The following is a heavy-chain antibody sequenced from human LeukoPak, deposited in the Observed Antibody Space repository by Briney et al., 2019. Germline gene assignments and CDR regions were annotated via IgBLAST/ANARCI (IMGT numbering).Heavy chain of an antibody. J-gene: IGHJ4*02. V-gene: IGHV4-59*08. CDR2: IYYSGST. Sequence: SETLSLTCTVSGGSISSYYWSWIRQPPGKGLEWIGYIYYSGSTDYNPSLKSRVTISVDTSKNQFSLKLSSVTAADTAVYYCARHAVAGTGGFFDYWGQGTLVTVSS. CDR3: ARHAVAGTGGFFDY. D-gene: IGHD6-19*01. CDR1: GGSISSYY.